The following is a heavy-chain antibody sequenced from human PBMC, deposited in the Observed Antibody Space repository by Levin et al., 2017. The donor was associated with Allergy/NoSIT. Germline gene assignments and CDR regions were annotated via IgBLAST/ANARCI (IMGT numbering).Heavy chain of an antibody. D-gene: IGHD2-15*01. CDR2: IYYSGST. Sequence: SETLSLTCTVSGGSISSGDHYWSWICQPPGKGLEWIGYIYYSGSTYYNPSINSRVTISVDTSKNQFSLKLRAVTAADTAVYYCARGSVVVVAATLNGFDPGGQGTLVTVSS. CDR3: ARGSVVVVAATLNGFDP. V-gene: IGHV4-30-4*01. CDR1: GGSISSGDHY. J-gene: IGHJ5*02.